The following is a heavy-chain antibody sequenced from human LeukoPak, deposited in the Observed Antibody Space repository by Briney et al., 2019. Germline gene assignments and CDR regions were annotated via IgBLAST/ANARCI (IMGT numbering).Heavy chain of an antibody. CDR1: GGSFSGYY. Sequence: SETLPLTCAVYGGSFSGYYWSWIRQPPGKGLEWIGEINHSGSTNYNPSLKSRVTISVDTSKNQFSLKLSSVTAADTAVYYCARSKWVVGATYFDYWGQGTLVTVSS. D-gene: IGHD1-26*01. CDR2: INHSGST. V-gene: IGHV4-34*01. CDR3: ARSKWVVGATYFDY. J-gene: IGHJ4*02.